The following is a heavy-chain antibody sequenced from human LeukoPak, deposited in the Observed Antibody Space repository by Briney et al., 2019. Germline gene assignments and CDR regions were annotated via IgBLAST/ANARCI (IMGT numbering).Heavy chain of an antibody. D-gene: IGHD2-21*01. V-gene: IGHV3-11*01. CDR1: GFSFSDSY. J-gene: IGHJ4*01. CDR3: ATDPRLLIY. CDR2: ISGSSSDI. Sequence: PGGSLRLSCVVSGFSFSDSYMTWIRQTPGKGLEWLAYISGSSSDIYYADSVKGRFTISRDNAKNSLFLQMNGLRPEDTALYYCATDPRLLIYWGHGTLVTVS.